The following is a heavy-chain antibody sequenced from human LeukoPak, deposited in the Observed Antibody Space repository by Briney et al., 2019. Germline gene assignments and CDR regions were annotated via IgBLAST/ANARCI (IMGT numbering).Heavy chain of an antibody. Sequence: GGSLRLSCAASGFTFSSYAMHWVRQAPGKGLEWVAVISYDGSNKYYADSAKGRFTISRDNSKNTLYLQMNSLRAEDTAVYYCARDPYYYDSSGYFDYWGQGTLVTVSS. CDR3: ARDPYYYDSSGYFDY. D-gene: IGHD3-22*01. CDR1: GFTFSSYA. J-gene: IGHJ4*02. V-gene: IGHV3-30*01. CDR2: ISYDGSNK.